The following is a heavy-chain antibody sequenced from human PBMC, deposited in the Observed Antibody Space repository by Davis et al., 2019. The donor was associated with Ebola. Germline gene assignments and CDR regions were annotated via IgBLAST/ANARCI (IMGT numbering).Heavy chain of an antibody. CDR3: ARALGIAARASFYFDY. CDR2: IYYSGST. V-gene: IGHV4-30-4*01. CDR1: GGSINSGDYY. Sequence: MPSETLSLTCTVSGGSINSGDYYWSWIRQPPEKGLEWIGYIYYSGSTYYNQSLKSRVTMSIDTSRNPFSLQLSSLTAADTALYYCARALGIAARASFYFDYWGPGTLVTVSS. D-gene: IGHD6-6*01. J-gene: IGHJ4*02.